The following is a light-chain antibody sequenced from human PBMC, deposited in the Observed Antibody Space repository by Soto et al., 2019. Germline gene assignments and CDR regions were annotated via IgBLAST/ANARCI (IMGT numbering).Light chain of an antibody. CDR2: AAS. CDR1: QSISSY. J-gene: IGKJ1*01. Sequence: DIQMTQSPSSLSASVGDRVTITCRASQSISSYLNWYQQKPGKVPKLLIYAASSLQGRVPSRFSGSGSGTDFTLTISSLQPEDFATYYCQQSFSAPWTFGQGTKVEIK. V-gene: IGKV1-39*01. CDR3: QQSFSAPWT.